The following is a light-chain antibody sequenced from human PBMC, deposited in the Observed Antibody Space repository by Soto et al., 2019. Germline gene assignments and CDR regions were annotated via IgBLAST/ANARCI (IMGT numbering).Light chain of an antibody. CDR1: SSDVGGYNY. Sequence: QSVLTQPASVSGSPGQSITISCTGTSSDVGGYNYVSWYQQHPGKAPKLMIYDVSNRPSGISNRFSGSKSGNTASLTISGLQAEDEADYYCSSYTSSCTYVFGTGTEVTVL. CDR3: SSYTSSCTYV. V-gene: IGLV2-14*01. J-gene: IGLJ1*01. CDR2: DVS.